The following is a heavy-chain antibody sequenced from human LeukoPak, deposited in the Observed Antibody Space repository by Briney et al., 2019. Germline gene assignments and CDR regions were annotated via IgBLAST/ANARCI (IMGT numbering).Heavy chain of an antibody. CDR2: ISGDGGST. Sequence: GGSLRLSCAASGFTFDDYAMHWVRQAPGKGLEWVSLISGDGGSTYYADSVKGRFTISRDNRKNSLYLQMNSLRTEDTALYYCAKARGYSYGRGLYYFDYWGQGTLVTVSS. D-gene: IGHD5-18*01. CDR3: AKARGYSYGRGLYYFDY. CDR1: GFTFDDYA. J-gene: IGHJ4*02. V-gene: IGHV3-43*02.